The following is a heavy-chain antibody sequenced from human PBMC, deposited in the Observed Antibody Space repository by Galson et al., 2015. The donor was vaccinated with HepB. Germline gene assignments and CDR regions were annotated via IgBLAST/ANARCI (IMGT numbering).Heavy chain of an antibody. D-gene: IGHD4-17*01. CDR2: ISGSGGST. J-gene: IGHJ3*02. CDR1: GFTFSSYA. V-gene: IGHV3-23*01. CDR3: ATHDYGDYEGAYDI. Sequence: SLRLSCAASGFTFSSYAMSWVRQAPGKGLEWVSAISGSGGSTYYADSVKGRFTISRDNSKNTLYLQMNSLRAEDTAVYYCATHDYGDYEGAYDIWGQGTMVTVSS.